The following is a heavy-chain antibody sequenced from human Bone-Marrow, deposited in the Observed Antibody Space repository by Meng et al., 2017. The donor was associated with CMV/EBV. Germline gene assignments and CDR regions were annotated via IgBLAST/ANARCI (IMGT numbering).Heavy chain of an antibody. CDR3: ARGPYRLYQLLYGFDY. CDR1: GYTFTGYY. D-gene: IGHD2-2*02. Sequence: ASVKVSCKASGYTFTGYYMHWVRQAPGQGRERMGWINPNSGGTNYAQKFQGRVTMTRDTSISTAYMELSRLRSDDTAVYYCARGPYRLYQLLYGFDYWGQGTLVTVSS. J-gene: IGHJ4*02. V-gene: IGHV1-2*02. CDR2: INPNSGGT.